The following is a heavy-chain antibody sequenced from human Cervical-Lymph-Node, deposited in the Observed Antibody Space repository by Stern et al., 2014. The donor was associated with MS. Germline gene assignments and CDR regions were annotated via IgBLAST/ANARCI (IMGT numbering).Heavy chain of an antibody. V-gene: IGHV1-46*01. CDR3: ARGDYYDSSGYSPGDDY. CDR1: GYTFTSYY. D-gene: IGHD3-22*01. Sequence: QLVQSGAEVKKPGASVKVSCKASGYTFTSYYMHWVRQAPGQGLEWMGIINPSGGSTSYAQKFQGRVTMTRDTSTSTVYMELSSLRSEDTAVYYCARGDYYDSSGYSPGDDYWGQGTLVTVSS. CDR2: INPSGGST. J-gene: IGHJ4*02.